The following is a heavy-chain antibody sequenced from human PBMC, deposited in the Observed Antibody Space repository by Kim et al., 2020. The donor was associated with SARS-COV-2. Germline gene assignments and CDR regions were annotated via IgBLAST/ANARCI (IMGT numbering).Heavy chain of an antibody. J-gene: IGHJ4*02. V-gene: IGHV3-15*01. Sequence: GGSLRLSCVASGFTFSNAWMSWVRQAPGKGLEWVGRIKSKTDGGTTDYAAPVKGRFTISRDDSKNTLYLQMNSLKTEDTAVYYCTTATGGTYYDFWSGYYGPYYFDYWGQGTLVTVSS. CDR1: GFTFSNAW. CDR3: TTATGGTYYDFWSGYYGPYYFDY. CDR2: IKSKTDGGTT. D-gene: IGHD3-3*01.